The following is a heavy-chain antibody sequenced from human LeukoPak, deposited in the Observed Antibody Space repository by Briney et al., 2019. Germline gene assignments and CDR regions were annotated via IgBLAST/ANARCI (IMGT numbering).Heavy chain of an antibody. CDR1: GGTFSSYA. Sequence: GASVKVSCKASGGTFSSYAISWVRQAPGQGLEWMGRIIPIFGTANYAQKFQGRVTITTDESTSTAYMELSSLRSEDTAVYYCARERGYDFWSGFLGYYYYYMDVWGKGTTVTVSS. CDR3: ARERGYDFWSGFLGYYYYYMDV. V-gene: IGHV1-69*05. CDR2: IIPIFGTA. J-gene: IGHJ6*03. D-gene: IGHD3-3*01.